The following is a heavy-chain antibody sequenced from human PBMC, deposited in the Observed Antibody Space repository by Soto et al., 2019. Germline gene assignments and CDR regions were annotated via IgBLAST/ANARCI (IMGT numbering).Heavy chain of an antibody. J-gene: IGHJ6*03. CDR1: GFTFSSYA. CDR2: ISGSGGRT. CDR3: AKDGRDIGVVVAANYYYYYMDV. D-gene: IGHD2-15*01. Sequence: EVQLLESGGGLVQPGGSLRLSCAASGFTFSSYAMSWVRQAPGKGLEWVSAISGSGGRTYYADSVKGRFTISRDNSKNTLYLQMNSLRAEDTAVYYCAKDGRDIGVVVAANYYYYYMDVWGKGTTVTVSS. V-gene: IGHV3-23*01.